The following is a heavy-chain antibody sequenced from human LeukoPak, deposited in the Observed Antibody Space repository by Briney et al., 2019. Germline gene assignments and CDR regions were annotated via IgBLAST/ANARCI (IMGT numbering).Heavy chain of an antibody. CDR2: IYTSGST. Sequence: AETLSLTCTVSGVSISSYYWSWIRQPPGKGLEWIGYIYTSGSTNYNPSLKSGVTISVDTSKNQFSLKLSSVTAADTAVYYCARHPEYYYYYMDVWGKGTTVTVSS. J-gene: IGHJ6*03. CDR3: ARHPEYYYYYMDV. V-gene: IGHV4-4*09. CDR1: GVSISSYY.